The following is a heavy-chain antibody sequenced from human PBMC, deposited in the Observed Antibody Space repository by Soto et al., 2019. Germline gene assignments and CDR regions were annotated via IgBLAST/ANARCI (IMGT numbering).Heavy chain of an antibody. D-gene: IGHD2-15*01. CDR3: AKSGQYCSGGGCFPNWFGP. V-gene: IGHV4-39*01. CDR2: VSSSGSI. CDR1: GGSISSSSYY. Sequence: QLQLQQSGPGLVKPSETLSLTCTVSGGSISSSSYYWGWIRQPPGKGLEWIGSVSSSGSIYYNPSLTSRVTISVDTSKNQFSLMLTSVTAADTTVYYGAKSGQYCSGGGCFPNWFGPWGQGTLVTVSS. J-gene: IGHJ5*02.